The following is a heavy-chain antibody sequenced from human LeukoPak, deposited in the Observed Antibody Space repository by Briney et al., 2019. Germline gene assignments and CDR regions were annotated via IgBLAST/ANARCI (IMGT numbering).Heavy chain of an antibody. J-gene: IGHJ4*02. Sequence: GESLKISCKGSGYSFTSYWICCVRQMPRKGLEWMGIIYPGDSDTRYSPSFQGQVTISADKSISTAYLQWSSLKASDTAMYYCARHVRRGSRGGGYFDYWGQGTLVTVSS. CDR1: GYSFTSYW. D-gene: IGHD3-10*01. V-gene: IGHV5-51*01. CDR3: ARHVRRGSRGGGYFDY. CDR2: IYPGDSDT.